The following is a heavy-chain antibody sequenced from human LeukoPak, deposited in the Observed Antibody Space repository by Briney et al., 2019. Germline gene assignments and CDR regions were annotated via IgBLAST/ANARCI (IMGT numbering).Heavy chain of an antibody. J-gene: IGHJ6*02. D-gene: IGHD6-13*01. CDR2: ISSDGSKT. CDR3: ARALSTSWPFYYYFGLDV. CDR1: GFTFSRYA. V-gene: IGHV3-30*04. Sequence: GRSLRLSCAASGFTFSRYAMHWVRQAPGKGLEWVAVISSDGSKTYYADSVKGRFTISRDNSKNTLYLQMNSLRADDTAVSYCARALSTSWPFYYYFGLDVWGQGTTVTVSS.